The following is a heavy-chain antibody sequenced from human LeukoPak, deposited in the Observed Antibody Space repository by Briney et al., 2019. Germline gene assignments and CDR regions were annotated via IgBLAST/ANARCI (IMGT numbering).Heavy chain of an antibody. CDR2: MYGSGST. CDR3: ASGIVRAYSYYMDI. V-gene: IGHV4-61*02. D-gene: IGHD1-1*01. J-gene: IGHJ6*03. CDR1: GGSISSGNYY. Sequence: SETLSLTCNVSGGSISSGNYYWSWIRQPAGKGLELIGRMYGSGSTVYNPSLKGRVTISADTSKSQFSLKLSSVTAADTAVYYCASGIVRAYSYYMDIWGKGTTVIVSS.